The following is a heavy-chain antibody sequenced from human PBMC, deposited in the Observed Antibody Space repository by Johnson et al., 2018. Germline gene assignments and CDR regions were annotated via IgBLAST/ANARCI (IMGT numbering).Heavy chain of an antibody. J-gene: IGHJ6*03. Sequence: VQLVESGAEVKKPGASVNVSCKASGYTFTSYYMHWVRQAPGQGLEWMGIINPSGGSTSNAQNFQGRVTMTRDTSTSTVYMEVSSLRFEDTAVVHCARGLIWFGERVGCYMDVWGKGTTVTVSS. CDR1: GYTFTSYY. V-gene: IGHV1-46*01. CDR2: INPSGGST. D-gene: IGHD3-10*01. CDR3: ARGLIWFGERVGCYMDV.